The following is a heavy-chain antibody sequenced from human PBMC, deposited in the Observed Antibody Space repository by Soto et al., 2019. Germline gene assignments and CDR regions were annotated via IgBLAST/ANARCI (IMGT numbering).Heavy chain of an antibody. CDR1: GVSFNNNG. CDR2: VSPPFRTS. D-gene: IGHD3-10*01. CDR3: ARVLYYGSGSYSPYGMDV. V-gene: IGHV1-69*01. J-gene: IGHJ6*02. Sequence: QVQLVQSGAEVKKPGSSVKVSCKTSGVSFNNNGIGWVRQAPGHGLEWMGGVSPPFRTSNYARKFQGGISNTADASTGTVNMDLSSLTSEDPAQYYCARVLYYGSGSYSPYGMDVWGQGTTVTVSS.